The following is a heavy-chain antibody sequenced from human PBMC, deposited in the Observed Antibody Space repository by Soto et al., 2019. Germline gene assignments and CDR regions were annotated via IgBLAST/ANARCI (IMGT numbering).Heavy chain of an antibody. J-gene: IGHJ4*02. D-gene: IGHD2-15*01. CDR1: GFAFSSYA. CDR2: ISYDGSNK. V-gene: IGHV3-30-3*01. CDR3: ARPQTIVVVVAAIDY. Sequence: PGGSLRLSCAASGFAFSSYAMHWARQAPGKGLEWVAVISYDGSNKYYADSVKGRFTISRDNSKNTLYLQMNSLRAEDTAVYYCARPQTIVVVVAAIDYWGQGTLVTVSS.